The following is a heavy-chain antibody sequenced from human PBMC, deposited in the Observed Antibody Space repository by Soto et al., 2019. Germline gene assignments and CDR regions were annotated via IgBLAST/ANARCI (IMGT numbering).Heavy chain of an antibody. D-gene: IGHD3-22*01. V-gene: IGHV2-5*02. J-gene: IGHJ4*02. CDR1: GFSLSTSGVG. CDR2: IYWDDDK. Sequence: QITLKESGLTLVKPTQTLTLTCTFSGFSLSTSGVGVGWIRQPPGKALEWLALIYWDDDKRYSPSLKSRLTITKDTSKNQVVLTMTNMDPVDTATYYCARAGVTMIVVAPFDCWGQGTLVTVSS. CDR3: ARAGVTMIVVAPFDC.